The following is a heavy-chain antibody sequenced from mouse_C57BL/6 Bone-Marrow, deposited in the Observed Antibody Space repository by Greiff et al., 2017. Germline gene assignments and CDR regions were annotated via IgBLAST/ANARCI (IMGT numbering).Heavy chain of an antibody. Sequence: EVQLQQSGTVLARPGASVKMSCKTSGYTFTSYWIHWVKQRPGQGLEWIGAIYPGNSDTSYNQKFKGKAKLTAVTSASTAYMELSSLTNEDSAVYYCTCYDYDVGAWFAYWGQGTLVTVSA. J-gene: IGHJ3*01. CDR2: IYPGNSDT. CDR3: TCYDYDVGAWFAY. CDR1: GYTFTSYW. D-gene: IGHD2-4*01. V-gene: IGHV1-5*01.